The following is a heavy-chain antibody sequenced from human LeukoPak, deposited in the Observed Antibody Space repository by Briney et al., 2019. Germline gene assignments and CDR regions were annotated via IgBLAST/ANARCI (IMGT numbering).Heavy chain of an antibody. J-gene: IGHJ6*02. CDR2: IDWDDDK. CDR3: ARDKRAIDPYYYYGMDV. Sequence: SGPALVKPTQTLTLTCTFSGFSLSTSGMCVSWIRQPPGKALEWLARIDWDDDKYYSTSLKTRLTISKDTSKNQVVLTMTNMDPVDTATYYCARDKRAIDPYYYYGMDVWGQGTTVTVSS. CDR1: GFSLSTSGMC. V-gene: IGHV2-70*11. D-gene: IGHD2-2*02.